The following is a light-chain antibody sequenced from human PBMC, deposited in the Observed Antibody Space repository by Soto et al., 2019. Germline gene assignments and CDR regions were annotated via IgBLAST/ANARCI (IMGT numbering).Light chain of an antibody. J-gene: IGKJ1*01. CDR3: MQALQTPWT. Sequence: DIVMTQSPLYLPVTPGEPASISCRSSQSLLHSNGNNYLAWYLQKPGQSPQLLIYLGSNRASGVPDRFSGSGSGSDFTLKISRVEPEDVGVYYCMQALQTPWTFGQGTKMDIK. CDR1: QSLLHSNGNNY. V-gene: IGKV2-28*01. CDR2: LGS.